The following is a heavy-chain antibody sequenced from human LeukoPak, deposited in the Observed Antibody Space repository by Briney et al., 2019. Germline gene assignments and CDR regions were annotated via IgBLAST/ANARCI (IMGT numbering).Heavy chain of an antibody. V-gene: IGHV3-30*03. CDR3: VAEFDY. J-gene: IGHJ4*02. CDR2: ISYDGSNK. Sequence: GRSLRLSCAASGFTLSSYGMHWVRQAPGKGLEWVAVISYDGSNKYYADSVKGRFTISRDNSKNTLYLQMNSLRAEDTAVYYCVAEFDYWGQGTLVTVSS. D-gene: IGHD6-13*01. CDR1: GFTLSSYG.